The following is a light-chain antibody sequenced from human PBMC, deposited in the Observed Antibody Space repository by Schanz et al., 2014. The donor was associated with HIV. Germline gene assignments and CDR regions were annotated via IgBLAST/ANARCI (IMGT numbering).Light chain of an antibody. V-gene: IGLV1-51*01. CDR3: ATWDRTLSAVV. CDR1: SSNIGNNY. Sequence: QSVLTQPPSVSAAPGQKVTISCSGSSSNIGNNYVSWYQHLPGTAPKLLIYDNNKRPSGIPDRFSGSRSGTSATLGITGLQTGDEADYYCATWDRTLSAVVFGGGTKLTVL. CDR2: DNN. J-gene: IGLJ2*01.